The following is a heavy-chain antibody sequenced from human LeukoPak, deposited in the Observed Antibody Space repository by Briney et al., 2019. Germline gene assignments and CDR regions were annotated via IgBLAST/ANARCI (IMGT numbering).Heavy chain of an antibody. CDR3: ARGAGTVPTPDYYDYGMDV. Sequence: ASVQVSCKASGYTFTGHYIYWVGQPPGRGLEGTGRINPKNGDTNCAQKSQGRVTMTRDTSISIAYMELSRLRSDDTAVYYCARGAGTVPTPDYYDYGMDVWGQGTTVTVSS. CDR2: INPKNGDT. D-gene: IGHD4-17*01. J-gene: IGHJ6*02. CDR1: GYTFTGHY. V-gene: IGHV1-2*06.